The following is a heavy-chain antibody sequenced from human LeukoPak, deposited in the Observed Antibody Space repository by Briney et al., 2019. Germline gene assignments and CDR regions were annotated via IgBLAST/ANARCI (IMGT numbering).Heavy chain of an antibody. Sequence: PGGSLRLSCAASGFRFEDYAIHWVRQAPGKGLEWVSGISWNSGTIGYADSVKGRFTISRDNAKKSVYLQMNSLRPEDSALYYCARHGNHGNIPDGYWGQGTLVTVSS. J-gene: IGHJ4*02. CDR1: GFRFEDYA. CDR3: ARHGNHGNIPDGY. CDR2: ISWNSGTI. D-gene: IGHD4-23*01. V-gene: IGHV3-9*01.